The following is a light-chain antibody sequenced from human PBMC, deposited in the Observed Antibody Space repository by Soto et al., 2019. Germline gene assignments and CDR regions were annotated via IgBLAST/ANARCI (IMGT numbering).Light chain of an antibody. Sequence: EIVLTQSPGTLSLSPGERATLSCRASQSVGTSLAWYQQKPGQAPSLLIYAASSRATGIPDRFSGSGSGTDFTLTISRLEPEDFAVYYCQQYGISPRYTFGQGTKLEIK. J-gene: IGKJ2*01. CDR3: QQYGISPRYT. CDR2: AAS. CDR1: QSVGTS. V-gene: IGKV3-20*01.